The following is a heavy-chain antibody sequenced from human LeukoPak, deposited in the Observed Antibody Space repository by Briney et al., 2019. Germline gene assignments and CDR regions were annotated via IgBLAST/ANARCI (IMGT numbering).Heavy chain of an antibody. V-gene: IGHV3-23*01. D-gene: IGHD2-15*01. CDR3: AKEYCRGGSCFHFYYYYYMDG. CDR2: ISGSGDSR. J-gene: IGHJ6*03. Sequence: GGSLRLSCGASGFTFSSYAMSWVRQAPGKGLEWVSAISGSGDSRYYADSVKGRFTIFRDNSKNILYLQMNSLRAEDTAVYYCAKEYCRGGSCFHFYYYYYMDGWGKGTTVTVSS. CDR1: GFTFSSYA.